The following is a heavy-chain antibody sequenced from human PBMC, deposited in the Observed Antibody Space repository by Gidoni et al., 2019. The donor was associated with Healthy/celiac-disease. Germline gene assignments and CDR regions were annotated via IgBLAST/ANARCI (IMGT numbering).Heavy chain of an antibody. Sequence: QVQLVESGGGVVQPGRSLRLSCAASGFTFSSYAMHWVRQAPGKGLEWVAVISYDGSNKYYADSVKGRFTISRDNSKNTLYLQMNSLRAEDTAVYYCATLNYYDSSGSLDPNAFDIWGQGTMVTVSS. CDR2: ISYDGSNK. CDR1: GFTFSSYA. D-gene: IGHD3-22*01. CDR3: ATLNYYDSSGSLDPNAFDI. J-gene: IGHJ3*02. V-gene: IGHV3-30-3*01.